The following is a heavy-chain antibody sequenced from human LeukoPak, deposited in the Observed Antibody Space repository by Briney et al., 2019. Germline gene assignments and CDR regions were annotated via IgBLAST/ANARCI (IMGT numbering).Heavy chain of an antibody. J-gene: IGHJ6*02. V-gene: IGHV3-48*03. D-gene: IGHD5-12*01. CDR1: GFTFSSYE. CDR3: ARDRRVATIERNYGMDV. Sequence: GGSLRLSCAASGFTFSSYEMNWVRQAPGKGLEWVSYISSSGSTIYYADSVKGRFTISRDNAKNSLYLQMNSLRAEDTAVYYCARDRRVATIERNYGMDVWGQGTTVTVSS. CDR2: ISSSGSTI.